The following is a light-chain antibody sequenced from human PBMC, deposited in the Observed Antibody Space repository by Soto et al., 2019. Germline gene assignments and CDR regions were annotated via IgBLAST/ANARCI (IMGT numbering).Light chain of an antibody. Sequence: EIVLTQSPGSLSLSPCERATLSCRASQSVSSNHLAWYQQKPGQAPRLLIYGASRRAAGIPDRFSGSGSGTDFTLTISSLEPEDFAIYYCQQRSTWPLITFGQGTRLEIK. J-gene: IGKJ5*01. CDR1: QSVSSNH. CDR3: QQRSTWPLIT. CDR2: GAS. V-gene: IGKV3D-20*02.